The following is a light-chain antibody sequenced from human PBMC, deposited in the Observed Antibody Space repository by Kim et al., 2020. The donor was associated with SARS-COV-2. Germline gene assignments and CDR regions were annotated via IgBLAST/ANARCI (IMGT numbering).Light chain of an antibody. CDR1: QSIGTK. J-gene: IGKJ5*01. CDR3: QQSHSAPIT. CDR2: AAS. V-gene: IGKV1-39*01. Sequence: ASVGDRVTIACRASQSIGTKLKWYQQKSAISPRSLIYAASTLQHGVPSRFTGDGSGTNFTLTISRLQADDFAPYYCQQSHSAPITFGQGTRLEIK.